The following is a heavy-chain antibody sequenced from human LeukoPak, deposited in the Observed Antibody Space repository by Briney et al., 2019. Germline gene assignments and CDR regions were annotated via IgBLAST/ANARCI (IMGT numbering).Heavy chain of an antibody. D-gene: IGHD3-9*01. CDR1: GYTFTSYD. CDR3: ARIRDYDILTGRSDAFDI. Sequence: ASVKVSCKASGYTFTSYDINWVRQATGQGLEWMGWMNPNSGNTGYAQKFQGRVTMTRNTSISTAYMELSSLRSEDTAVYYCARIRDYDILTGRSDAFDIWGQGTMVTVSS. CDR2: MNPNSGNT. J-gene: IGHJ3*02. V-gene: IGHV1-8*01.